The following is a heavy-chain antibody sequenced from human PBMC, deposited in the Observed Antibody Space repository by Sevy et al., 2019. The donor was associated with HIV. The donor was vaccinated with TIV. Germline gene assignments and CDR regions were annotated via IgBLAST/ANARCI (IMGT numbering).Heavy chain of an antibody. V-gene: IGHV3-30*03. Sequence: GGSLRLSCAASGFTFSSYGMHWVRQAPGKGLEWVAVISYDGSNKYYADSVKGRFTISRDTSKNTLYLQMNILRAEDTAVNYCATAITIFRVVIGAGLDRPSYGMDVWGQGTTVTVSS. J-gene: IGHJ6*02. CDR3: ATAITIFRVVIGAGLDRPSYGMDV. D-gene: IGHD3-3*01. CDR2: ISYDGSNK. CDR1: GFTFSSYG.